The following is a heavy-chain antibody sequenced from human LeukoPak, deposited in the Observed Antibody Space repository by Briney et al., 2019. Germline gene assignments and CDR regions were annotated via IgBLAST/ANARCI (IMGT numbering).Heavy chain of an antibody. CDR1: GFTFNNAW. D-gene: IGHD3-10*01. CDR3: TTELVWFGVLAH. Sequence: GGSLRLSCAGSGFTFNNAWMTWVRQAPGKGLEWVGRIKSKTDGWTTGYAAPVKDTFTISRDDSKSTLYLQMNSLQTEDTGVYYCTTELVWFGVLAHWGQGTLATVSS. V-gene: IGHV3-15*01. CDR2: IKSKTDGWTT. J-gene: IGHJ4*02.